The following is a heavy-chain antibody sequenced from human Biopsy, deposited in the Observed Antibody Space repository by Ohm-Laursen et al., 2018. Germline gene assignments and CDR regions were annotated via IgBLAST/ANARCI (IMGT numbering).Heavy chain of an antibody. Sequence: TLSLTCTVYGATFSDYYWSWIRQPPGKGLEWIGQINQSGETKYNLSLQSRVTISAEVSKNQFSLKLRSLTAADTAIYYCGNEVYGRDYWGQGARVTVSS. CDR3: GNEVYGRDY. J-gene: IGHJ4*02. CDR2: INQSGET. V-gene: IGHV4-34*08. D-gene: IGHD4-17*01. CDR1: GATFSDYY.